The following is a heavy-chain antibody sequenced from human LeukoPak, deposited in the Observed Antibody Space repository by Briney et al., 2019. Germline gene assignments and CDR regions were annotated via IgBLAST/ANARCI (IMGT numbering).Heavy chain of an antibody. V-gene: IGHV1-69*05. CDR2: AIPVYATP. CDR3: VTVVRNYGLDSYYYLDV. CDR1: GDTFTTYG. J-gene: IGHJ6*03. Sequence: SVKVSCKASGDTFTTYGLNWVRQAPGQGLEWMGGAIPVYATPNSAQKFQGRVTFTMDESRNTLYMELSSLRSEDTAVYYCVTVVRNYGLDSYYYLDVWGSGTTVTVSS. D-gene: IGHD3-10*01.